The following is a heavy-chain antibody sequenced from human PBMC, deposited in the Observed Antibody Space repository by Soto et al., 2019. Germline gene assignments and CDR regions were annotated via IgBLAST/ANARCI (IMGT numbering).Heavy chain of an antibody. CDR2: INSGGSST. Sequence: EVQLVESGGGLVQPGESMRLSCAASGFTFSSYWMYWVRQAPGKGLVWVSRINSGGSSTSYAGSVKGRFTISRDNAKNTLYLQMNSLRAEDTAVYYCASVGMWWACAFDIWGQGTMVTVSS. D-gene: IGHD2-21*01. CDR3: ASVGMWWACAFDI. CDR1: GFTFSSYW. J-gene: IGHJ3*02. V-gene: IGHV3-74*01.